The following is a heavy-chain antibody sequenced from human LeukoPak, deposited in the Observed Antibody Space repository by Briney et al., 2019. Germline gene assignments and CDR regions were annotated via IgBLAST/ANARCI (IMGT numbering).Heavy chain of an antibody. Sequence: ASVKVSCKASGYTFLHYDFNWVRQAPGHGLEWVGWISPYNGNTKYKQSLQGRFTMSTDASTTTAYLEMTGLTSDNTAVYYCAREINGAFDYWGQGTVVTVSS. V-gene: IGHV1-18*01. J-gene: IGHJ4*02. D-gene: IGHD3-10*01. CDR1: GYTFLHYD. CDR3: AREINGAFDY. CDR2: ISPYNGNT.